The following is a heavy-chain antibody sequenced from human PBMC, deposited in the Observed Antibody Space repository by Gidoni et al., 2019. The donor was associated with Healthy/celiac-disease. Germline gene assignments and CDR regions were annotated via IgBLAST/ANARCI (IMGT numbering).Heavy chain of an antibody. Sequence: QLQLQESGPGLVKPSETLSLTCTVSGGPISSSSYYWGWSRQPPGKGLEWIGSIYYSGSTYYNPSLKSRVTISVDTSKNQFSLKLSSVTAADTAVYYCARVGYSYGYPIYYYYYGMDVWGQGTTVTVSS. J-gene: IGHJ6*02. D-gene: IGHD5-18*01. CDR2: IYYSGST. V-gene: IGHV4-39*01. CDR3: ARVGYSYGYPIYYYYYGMDV. CDR1: GGPISSSSYY.